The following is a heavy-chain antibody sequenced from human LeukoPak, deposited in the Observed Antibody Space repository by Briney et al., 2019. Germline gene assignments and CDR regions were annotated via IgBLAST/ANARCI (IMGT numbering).Heavy chain of an antibody. CDR1: GFTFSSYW. Sequence: GGSLRLSCAASGFTFSSYWMHWVRHAPGKGLVWVSRINSDGSSTSYADSVKGRFTISRDNAKNTLYLQMNSLRAEDTAVYYCARDCRPSSGWLLTPNWFDPWGQGTLVTVSS. CDR2: INSDGSST. D-gene: IGHD6-19*01. J-gene: IGHJ5*02. V-gene: IGHV3-74*01. CDR3: ARDCRPSSGWLLTPNWFDP.